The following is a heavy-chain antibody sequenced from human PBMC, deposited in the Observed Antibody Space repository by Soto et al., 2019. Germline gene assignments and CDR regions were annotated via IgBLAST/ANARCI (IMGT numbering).Heavy chain of an antibody. CDR1: GGTFSSYA. D-gene: IGHD3-3*01. CDR3: ARVRVRFLEWLGSEG. J-gene: IGHJ4*02. CDR2: IIPIFGTA. V-gene: IGHV1-69*12. Sequence: QVQLVQSGAEVKKPGSSVKVSCKASGGTFSSYAISWVRQAPGQGLEWMGGIIPIFGTANYAQKFQGRVTITADASTSTAYMELISLRSEDTAVYYCARVRVRFLEWLGSEGWGQGTLVTVSS.